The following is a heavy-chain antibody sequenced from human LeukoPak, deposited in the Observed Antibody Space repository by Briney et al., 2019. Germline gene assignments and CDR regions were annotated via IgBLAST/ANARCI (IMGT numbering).Heavy chain of an antibody. V-gene: IGHV3-20*04. CDR3: AKATSVRGFMDV. Sequence: GXSLRLSCAASGFTFDDYGMRWVRQAPGKGLEWVSGINWNGGSIVYADSVKGRFTISRDNAKNSLYLQMNSLRAEDMALYYCAKATSVRGFMDVWGKGTTVTVSS. CDR2: INWNGGSI. J-gene: IGHJ6*04. CDR1: GFTFDDYG. D-gene: IGHD3-10*01.